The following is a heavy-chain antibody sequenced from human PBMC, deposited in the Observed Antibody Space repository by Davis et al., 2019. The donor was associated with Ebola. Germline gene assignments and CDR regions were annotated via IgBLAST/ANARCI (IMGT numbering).Heavy chain of an antibody. J-gene: IGHJ4*02. D-gene: IGHD3-22*01. CDR2: IYYSGST. CDR3: ARVSYYYDSSGYHMGGFDY. Sequence: MPSETLSLTCTVSGGSISSYYWSWLRQPPGKGLEWIGYIYYSGSTNYNPSLKSRVTISVDTSKNQFALKLSSVTAADKAVYYCARVSYYYDSSGYHMGGFDYWGQGTLVTVSS. CDR1: GGSISSYY. V-gene: IGHV4-59*01.